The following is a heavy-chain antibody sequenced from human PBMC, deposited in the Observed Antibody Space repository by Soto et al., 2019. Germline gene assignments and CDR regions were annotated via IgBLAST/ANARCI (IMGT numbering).Heavy chain of an antibody. CDR1: GGSFSGHS. J-gene: IGHJ5*01. V-gene: IGHV4-34*01. D-gene: IGHD3-22*01. CDR2: INHSGRV. CDR3: SSRAYDTNGYYRFDP. Sequence: PSETLSLTSAVYGGSFSGHSWTWIRQSPGKGLEWIGDINHSGRVNYSPSLKSRVTIPLDTSKNQFSLTLSAVTAADTAMYYCSSRAYDTNGYYRFDPWGQGTLVTVS.